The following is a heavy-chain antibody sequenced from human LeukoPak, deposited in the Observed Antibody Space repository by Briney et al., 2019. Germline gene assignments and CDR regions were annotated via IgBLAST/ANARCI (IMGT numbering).Heavy chain of an antibody. CDR1: GFTFSKFG. V-gene: IGHV3-23*01. Sequence: PGGSLRLSCAASGFTFSKFGMSWVRRAPGKGLEWISTISATASSTYYADSVKGRFTISRDNSKNTLYLQMNSLRAEDTAVYYCARDEGYSSSSPFDYWGQGTLVTVSS. CDR2: ISATASST. CDR3: ARDEGYSSSSPFDY. D-gene: IGHD6-6*01. J-gene: IGHJ4*02.